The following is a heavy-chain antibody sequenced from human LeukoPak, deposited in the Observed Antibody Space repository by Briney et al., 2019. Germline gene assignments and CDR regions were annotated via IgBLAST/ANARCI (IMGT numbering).Heavy chain of an antibody. D-gene: IGHD6-13*01. J-gene: IGHJ3*02. V-gene: IGHV3-48*03. CDR2: IICSSSTI. CDR1: GFTSSSYE. CDR3: ARHSSTWYTAFDI. Sequence: PGGSLRLSCAASGFTSSSYEMNWVRQDPGEGLQWVSYIICSSSTIYYTDSLKGRVTISIDNAKNSLSLQLSSLRAEDTAVYYCARHSSTWYTAFDIWSQGTMATLSS.